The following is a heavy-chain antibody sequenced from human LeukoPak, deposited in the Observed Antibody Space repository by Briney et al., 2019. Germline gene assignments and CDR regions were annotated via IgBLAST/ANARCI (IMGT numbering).Heavy chain of an antibody. Sequence: PGGSLRLSCVASGFTVSINYMSWVRQAPGKGLEWVSVIYSGGSTYYADSVKGRFTISRDNSKNTLYLQMNSLGAEDTAVYYCARGPGPLPGAFDIWGQGTMVTVSS. CDR2: IYSGGST. CDR1: GFTVSINY. J-gene: IGHJ3*02. V-gene: IGHV3-53*01. CDR3: ARGPGPLPGAFDI.